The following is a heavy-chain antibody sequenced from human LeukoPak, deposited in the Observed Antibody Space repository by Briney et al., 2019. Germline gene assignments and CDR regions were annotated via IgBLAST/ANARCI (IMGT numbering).Heavy chain of an antibody. CDR3: AKAGVVVVTAIEYYFDY. CDR1: GFTFSSYA. D-gene: IGHD2-21*02. J-gene: IGHJ4*02. V-gene: IGHV3-23*01. Sequence: GASLRLSCVASGFTFSSYAMSWVRQAPGKGLEWVSAISGSGGSTYYADSVKGRFTISRDNSKNTLYLQMNSLRAEDTAVYYCAKAGVVVVTAIEYYFDYWGQGTLVTVSS. CDR2: ISGSGGST.